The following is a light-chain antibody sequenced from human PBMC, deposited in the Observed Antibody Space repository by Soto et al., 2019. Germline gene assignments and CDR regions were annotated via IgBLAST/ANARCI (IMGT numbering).Light chain of an antibody. V-gene: IGKV3-20*01. Sequence: EILLTQSPATLSLSPGERATLSCRASQSVSSYLAWYQQKPGQAPRLLIYGASNRATGIPDRLSGSASGTDFTLTISRLEPEDFAVYYCQQYGSSGTFGQGTKVDIK. J-gene: IGKJ1*01. CDR3: QQYGSSGT. CDR1: QSVSSY. CDR2: GAS.